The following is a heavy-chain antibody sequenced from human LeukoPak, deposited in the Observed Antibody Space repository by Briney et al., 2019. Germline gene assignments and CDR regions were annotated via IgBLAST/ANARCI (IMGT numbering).Heavy chain of an antibody. D-gene: IGHD3-10*01. CDR1: GFTFSSYG. J-gene: IGHJ6*03. CDR3: AKSHYYGSGSYYTYYYYYVDV. Sequence: PGGSPRLSCAASGFTFSSYGMHWVRQAPGKGLEWVAVISYDGSNKYYADSVKGRFTISRDNSKNTLYLQMNSLRAEDTAVYYCAKSHYYGSGSYYTYYYYYVDVWGKGTTVTVSS. V-gene: IGHV3-30*18. CDR2: ISYDGSNK.